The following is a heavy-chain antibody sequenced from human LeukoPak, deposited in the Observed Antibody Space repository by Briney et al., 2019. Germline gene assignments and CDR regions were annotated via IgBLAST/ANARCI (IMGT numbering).Heavy chain of an antibody. CDR1: GYSISSGYY. CDR2: IYHSGST. J-gene: IGHJ4*02. D-gene: IGHD2-2*01. CDR3: ARQYCSSTSCPFGY. V-gene: IGHV4-38-2*01. Sequence: PSETLSLTXAVSGYSISSGYYWGWIRQPPGKGLEWIGSIYHSGSTYYNPSLKSRVTISVDTSKNQFSLKLSSVTAADTAVYYCARQYCSSTSCPFGYWGQGTLVTVSS.